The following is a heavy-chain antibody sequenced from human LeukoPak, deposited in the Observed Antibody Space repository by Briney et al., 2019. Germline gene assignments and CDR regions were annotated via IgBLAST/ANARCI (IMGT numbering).Heavy chain of an antibody. J-gene: IGHJ4*02. Sequence: PSETLSLTCAVSGYSISSSYYWGWIRQPPGKGLEWIGTIYHSGSTHYNPSLKSRVTLSVDTSKNQFSLKLRSVTAADTAVYYCASESQGQLLYWGQGTLVTVSS. CDR1: GYSISSSYY. V-gene: IGHV4-38-2*01. D-gene: IGHD6-13*01. CDR2: IYHSGST. CDR3: ASESQGQLLY.